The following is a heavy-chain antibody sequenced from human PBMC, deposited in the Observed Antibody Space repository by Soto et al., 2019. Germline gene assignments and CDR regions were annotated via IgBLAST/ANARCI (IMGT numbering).Heavy chain of an antibody. CDR2: ISGDSGNT. J-gene: IGHJ4*03. V-gene: IGHV1-3*01. CDR3: ARDGVAAGNINFDY. D-gene: IGHD6-19*01. Sequence: QVHLVQSGAEVKKPGASVKVSCKASGYMFTKSAMHWVRQAPGQRLEWMGWISGDSGNTKYSPKLQDRVTITRDTSASAAYMELSSLRSEATALYYCARDGVAAGNINFDYWGQGTLVTVCS. CDR1: GYMFTKSA.